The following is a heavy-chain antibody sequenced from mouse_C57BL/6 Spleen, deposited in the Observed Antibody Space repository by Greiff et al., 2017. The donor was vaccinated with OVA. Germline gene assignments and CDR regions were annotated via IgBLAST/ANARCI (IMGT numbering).Heavy chain of an antibody. J-gene: IGHJ4*01. V-gene: IGHV5-17*01. CDR3: ARALAYYSNPYYARDY. CDR2: ISSGSSTI. CDR1: GFTFSDYG. D-gene: IGHD2-5*01. Sequence: VQLVESGGGLVKPGGSLKLSCAASGFTFSDYGMHWVRQAPETGLEWVAYISSGSSTIYYAATVKGRFTISRDNVKNTLYLQMTSLRSEDTAMDYWARALAYYSNPYYARDYWGQGTSVTVSA.